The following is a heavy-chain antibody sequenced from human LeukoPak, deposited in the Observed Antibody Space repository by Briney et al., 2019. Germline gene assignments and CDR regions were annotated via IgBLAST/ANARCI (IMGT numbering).Heavy chain of an antibody. V-gene: IGHV3-30-3*01. D-gene: IGHD5-24*01. CDR3: ARAPEGWLQFLPRRVDFDY. J-gene: IGHJ4*02. CDR1: GFTFSSYA. Sequence: GGSLRLSCAASGFTFSSYAMHWVRQAPGKGLEWVAVISYDGSNKYYADSVKGRFTISRDNAKNSLYLQMNSLRAEDTAVYYCARAPEGWLQFLPRRVDFDYWGQGTLVTVSS. CDR2: ISYDGSNK.